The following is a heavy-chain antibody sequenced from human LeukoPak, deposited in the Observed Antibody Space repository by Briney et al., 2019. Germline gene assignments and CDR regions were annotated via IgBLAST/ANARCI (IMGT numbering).Heavy chain of an antibody. D-gene: IGHD4-23*01. V-gene: IGHV3-23*01. Sequence: PGGSLRLSCAASGFTFSSYAMSWVRQAPGKGLEWVSGISGSGGNTYYADSVKGRFTISRDNSKNMLYLQMNSLRAEDTAVYYCATRRSADGGDFDYWGQGTLVTVSS. CDR2: ISGSGGNT. CDR3: ATRRSADGGDFDY. J-gene: IGHJ4*02. CDR1: GFTFSSYA.